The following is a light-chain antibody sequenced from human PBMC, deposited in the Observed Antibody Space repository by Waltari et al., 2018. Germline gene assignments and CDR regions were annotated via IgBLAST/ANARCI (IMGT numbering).Light chain of an antibody. V-gene: IGKV2-28*01. Sequence: DIVMTQSPLSLPVTPGEPASISCRSSQSLLHSNGYNYLDWYLQKPGQSPQLLIYLGSNRADGVPDRFRGSGSGTDCTLKISRVEAEYVGVYYCMQALQPLFTFGPGTKVDIK. CDR2: LGS. CDR1: QSLLHSNGYNY. J-gene: IGKJ3*01. CDR3: MQALQPLFT.